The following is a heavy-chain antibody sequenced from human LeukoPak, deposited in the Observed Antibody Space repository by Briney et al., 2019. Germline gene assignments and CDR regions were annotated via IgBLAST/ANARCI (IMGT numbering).Heavy chain of an antibody. CDR3: ARGPSYYDSSGYSVWDWYFDL. D-gene: IGHD3-22*01. CDR2: IYHDGST. CDR1: GGSISSGGYS. Sequence: SETLSLTCAVSGGSISSGGYSWSWIRQPPGKGLEWIGYIYHDGSTYYNPSLKSRVTISVDRSKNQFSLKLSSVTAADTAVYYCARGPSYYDSSGYSVWDWYFDLWGRGTLVTVSS. J-gene: IGHJ2*01. V-gene: IGHV4-30-2*01.